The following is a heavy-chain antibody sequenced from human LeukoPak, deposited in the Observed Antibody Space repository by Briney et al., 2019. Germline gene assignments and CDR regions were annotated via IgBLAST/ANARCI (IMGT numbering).Heavy chain of an antibody. CDR2: IYSGGST. CDR1: GFTVSSNY. D-gene: IGHD3-3*01. CDR3: ARRDFFRLFDY. J-gene: IGHJ4*02. V-gene: IGHV3-66*01. Sequence: PGGSLRLSCAASGFTVSSNYMSWVRQAPGKGLEWVSVIYSGGSTYYADSVKGRFTISRDNSKNTLYLQMNSLRAEDTAVYYCARRDFFRLFDYWGQGTLVTVSS.